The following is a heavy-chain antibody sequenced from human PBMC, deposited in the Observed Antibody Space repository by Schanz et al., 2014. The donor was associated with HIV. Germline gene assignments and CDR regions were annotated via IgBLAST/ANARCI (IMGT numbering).Heavy chain of an antibody. CDR2: THYRGST. V-gene: IGHV4-59*01. CDR3: ARGQFGELFYGMDV. CDR1: GDSISSSY. Sequence: QVQLRESGPGLVKPSETLSLTCTVSGDSISSSYWIWIRQPPGKGLEWIGYTHYRGSTHYNPSLKSRGSTSVDTSKNQFSLKLSSVTAADTAVYYCARGQFGELFYGMDVWGRGTTVIVSS. D-gene: IGHD3-10*01. J-gene: IGHJ6*02.